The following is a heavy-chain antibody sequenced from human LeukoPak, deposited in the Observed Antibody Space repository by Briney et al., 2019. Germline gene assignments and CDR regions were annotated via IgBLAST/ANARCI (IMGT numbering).Heavy chain of an antibody. CDR2: IYHSGST. Sequence: SGTLSLTCAVSGGSINSDNWWSWVRQPPEKGLEWIGEIYHSGSTSYNPSLKSRVTISVDTSKNQFSLKLSSVTAADTAVYYCARQKYYYDSSGYNWFDPWGQGTLVTVSS. CDR1: GGSINSDNW. D-gene: IGHD3-22*01. V-gene: IGHV4-4*02. CDR3: ARQKYYYDSSGYNWFDP. J-gene: IGHJ5*02.